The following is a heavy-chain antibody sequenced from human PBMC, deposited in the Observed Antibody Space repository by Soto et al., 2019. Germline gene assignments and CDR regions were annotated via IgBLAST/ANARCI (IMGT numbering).Heavy chain of an antibody. V-gene: IGHV1-2*04. D-gene: IGHD6-19*01. CDR1: GYTFTGYY. J-gene: IGHJ4*02. Sequence: VKVSCKASGYTFTGYYMHWVRQAPGQGLEWMGWINPNSGGTNYAQKFQGWVTMTRDTSISTAYMELSRLRSDDTAVYYCARDGTYSSGWYFDYWGQGTLVTVSS. CDR2: INPNSGGT. CDR3: ARDGTYSSGWYFDY.